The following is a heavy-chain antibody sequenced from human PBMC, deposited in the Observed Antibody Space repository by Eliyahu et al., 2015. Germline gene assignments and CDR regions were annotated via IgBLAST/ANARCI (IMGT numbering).Heavy chain of an antibody. D-gene: IGHD5-18*01. CDR3: AKDLGKRRTWIQLWPATYDSKGLYYYYGMDV. CDR2: ISWDXGSI. CDR1: GFTFDDYA. J-gene: IGHJ6*02. V-gene: IGHV3-9*01. Sequence: EVQLVESGGGLVQPGRSLRLSCAASGFTFDDYAMHWVRQAPGKAXXWVSGISWDXGSIGYADSVKGRFTISRDNAKNSLYLQMNSLRAEDTALYYCAKDLGKRRTWIQLWPATYDSKGLYYYYGMDVWGQGTTVTVSS.